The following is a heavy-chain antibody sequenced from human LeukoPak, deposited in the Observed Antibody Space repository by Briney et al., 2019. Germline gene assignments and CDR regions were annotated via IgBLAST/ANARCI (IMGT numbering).Heavy chain of an antibody. CDR2: IHYSGST. J-gene: IGHJ6*02. Sequence: SETLPLTCAVSGGSISGFYWTWIRQPPGKGLEFIGQIHYSGSTDYNPSLKSRITMSVDTSKNQFFPSLNSVSAADTAVYYCAKFGLYYNMDVWGQGTTVTVSS. CDR3: AKFGLYYNMDV. D-gene: IGHD3-16*01. CDR1: GGSISGFY. V-gene: IGHV4-59*03.